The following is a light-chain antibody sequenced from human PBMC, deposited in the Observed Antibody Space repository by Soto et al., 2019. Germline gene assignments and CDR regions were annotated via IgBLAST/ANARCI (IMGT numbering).Light chain of an antibody. CDR2: RNN. Sequence: QSVLTQPPLASGTPGQRVTISCSGSSSNIGSNYVYWYQKLPGTAPKLLIYRNNQRPSGVPDRFSGSKSGTSASLAISGLRSEDEADYYCAAWDDSLSGVVFGGGTQLTVL. CDR3: AAWDDSLSGVV. J-gene: IGLJ2*01. V-gene: IGLV1-47*01. CDR1: SSNIGSNY.